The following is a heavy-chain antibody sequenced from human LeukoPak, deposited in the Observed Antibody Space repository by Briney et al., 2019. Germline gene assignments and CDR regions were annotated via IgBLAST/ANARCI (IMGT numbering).Heavy chain of an antibody. D-gene: IGHD3-9*01. V-gene: IGHV3-15*01. CDR3: TAYDVLTGRGDL. CDR1: GLTFTDAW. CDR2: IKRNTDGGTT. Sequence: PGGSLRLSCAASGLTFTDAWMTWVRQAPGKGLQWVGRIKRNTDGGTTEYAVPLKGRFTISRDDSRNTVHLQINSLKTEDTAVYYCTAYDVLTGRGDLWGQGTLVTVSS. J-gene: IGHJ4*02.